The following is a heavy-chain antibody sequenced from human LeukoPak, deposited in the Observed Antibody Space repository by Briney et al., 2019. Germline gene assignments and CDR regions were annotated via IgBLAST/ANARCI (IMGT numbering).Heavy chain of an antibody. CDR3: ARQGGTTIDY. V-gene: IGHV4-59*08. J-gene: IGHJ4*02. CDR1: GGSISSYY. D-gene: IGHD4-17*01. Sequence: PSETLSLTCTVSGGSISSYYWSWIRPPPGKGLEWIGYVYYSGSTNYNPSLKSRVTISVDTSKNQFSLKLSSVTAADTAVYYCARQGGTTIDYWGQGTLVTVSS. CDR2: VYYSGST.